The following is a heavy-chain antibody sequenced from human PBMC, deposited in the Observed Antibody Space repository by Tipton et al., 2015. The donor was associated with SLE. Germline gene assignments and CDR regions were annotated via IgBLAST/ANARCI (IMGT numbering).Heavy chain of an antibody. J-gene: IGHJ4*02. CDR1: GGSISSYY. V-gene: IGHV4-59*08. CDR2: IYYSGST. D-gene: IGHD5-12*01. Sequence: LRLSCTVSGGSISSYYWSWIRQPPGKGLEWIGYIYYSGSTNYNPSLKSRVTISVDTSKNQFSLKLSSVTAADTAVYYCARRLTRYSGYDYFDYWGRGTLVTVSS. CDR3: ARRLTRYSGYDYFDY.